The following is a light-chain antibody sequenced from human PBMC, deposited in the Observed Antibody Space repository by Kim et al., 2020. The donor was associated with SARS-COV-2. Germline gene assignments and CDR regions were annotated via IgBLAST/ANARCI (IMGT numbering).Light chain of an antibody. V-gene: IGLV1-40*01. Sequence: VPMSCTGSSSNLGAGYDVHWYQQLPGTAPKVVIYGNTNRPSGVPDRFSGSKSGTSASLAIAGLQAEDEADYYCQSYDRSLGGHVLFGGGTKVTVL. CDR2: GNT. CDR1: SSNLGAGYD. CDR3: QSYDRSLGGHVL. J-gene: IGLJ2*01.